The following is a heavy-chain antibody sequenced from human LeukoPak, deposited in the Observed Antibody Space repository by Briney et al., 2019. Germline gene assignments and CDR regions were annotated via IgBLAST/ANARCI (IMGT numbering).Heavy chain of an antibody. CDR1: GGSISSGDYY. CDR3: ARVRDSSGYYF. Sequence: SETLSLTCTVSGGSISSGDYYWSWIRQPPGKGLEWIGYIHYSGITYYNPPLKGRLTISVDTSKNQFSLKLTSVTAADTAVYFCARVRDSSGYYFWGQGTLVTVSS. CDR2: IHYSGIT. D-gene: IGHD3-22*01. J-gene: IGHJ4*02. V-gene: IGHV4-30-4*01.